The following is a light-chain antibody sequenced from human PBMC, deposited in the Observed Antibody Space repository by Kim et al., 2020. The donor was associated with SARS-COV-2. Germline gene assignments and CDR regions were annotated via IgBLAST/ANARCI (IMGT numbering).Light chain of an antibody. CDR1: SLRNYD. V-gene: IGLV3-19*01. J-gene: IGLJ2*01. CDR3: NSRDNSGDHVV. CDR2: GKN. Sequence: ALGQTVSITSQGDSLRNYDASWYQQKPGQAPILVIYGKNNRPTGIPDRFSGSSSGNTASLTVTGAQAVDEADYYCNSRDNSGDHVVFGGGTQLTVL.